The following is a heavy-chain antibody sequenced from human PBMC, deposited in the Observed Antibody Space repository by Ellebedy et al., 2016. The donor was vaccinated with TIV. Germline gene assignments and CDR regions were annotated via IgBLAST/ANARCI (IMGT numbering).Heavy chain of an antibody. CDR3: ARGVSMYSANVWFDFDY. V-gene: IGHV3-7*04. J-gene: IGHJ4*02. D-gene: IGHD3-10*01. Sequence: GESLKISCAASGFTFGNYWMNWVRQAPGKGLEWVANIKQDGSEKFYVDSVKGRFTISRDNAKNALYLQMNSLRADDTAVYYCARGVSMYSANVWFDFDYWGPGTLVTVSS. CDR2: IKQDGSEK. CDR1: GFTFGNYW.